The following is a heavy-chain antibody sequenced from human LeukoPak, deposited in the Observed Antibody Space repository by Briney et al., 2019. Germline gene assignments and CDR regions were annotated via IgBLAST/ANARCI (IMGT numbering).Heavy chain of an antibody. V-gene: IGHV4-38-2*02. D-gene: IGHD2-15*01. CDR1: GDSIIGYY. CDR2: IYYTGNT. Sequence: KSSETLSLTCSVSGDSIIGYYWGWIRQPPGKGLEWIGNIYYTGNTYYNPSLKSRVTISVDTSKNQFSLKLSSVTAADTAVYYCARDSGRYCSGGSCYSSDYWGQGTLVTVSS. CDR3: ARDSGRYCSGGSCYSSDY. J-gene: IGHJ4*02.